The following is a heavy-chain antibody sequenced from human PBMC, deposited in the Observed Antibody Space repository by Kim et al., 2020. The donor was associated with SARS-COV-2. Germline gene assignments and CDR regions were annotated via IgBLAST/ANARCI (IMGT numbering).Heavy chain of an antibody. CDR1: GFTFSSYG. D-gene: IGHD6-13*01. CDR2: ISCDGSNK. CDR3: AKTAADGQFDY. J-gene: IGHJ4*02. Sequence: GGSLRLSCAASGFTFSSYGMHWVRQAPGKWLEWVAVISCDGSNKYYADSVKGRFTISRDNAKNTLYLQMNSLRAEDTAVYYCAKTAADGQFDYWGQGTLVTVSS. V-gene: IGHV3-30*18.